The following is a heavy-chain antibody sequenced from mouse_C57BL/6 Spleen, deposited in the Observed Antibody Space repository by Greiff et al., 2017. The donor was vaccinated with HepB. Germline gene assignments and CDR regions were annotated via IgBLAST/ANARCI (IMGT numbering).Heavy chain of an antibody. CDR1: GFSLTSYG. D-gene: IGHD2-2*01. CDR3: ATHGYDVGTWFAY. Sequence: VKLMESGPGLVAPSQSLSITCTVSGFSLTSYGVDWVRQSPGKGLEWLGVIWGVGSTNYNSALKSRLSISKDNSKSQVFLKMNSLQTDDTAMYYCATHGYDVGTWFAYWGQGTLVTVSA. J-gene: IGHJ3*01. V-gene: IGHV2-6*01. CDR2: IWGVGST.